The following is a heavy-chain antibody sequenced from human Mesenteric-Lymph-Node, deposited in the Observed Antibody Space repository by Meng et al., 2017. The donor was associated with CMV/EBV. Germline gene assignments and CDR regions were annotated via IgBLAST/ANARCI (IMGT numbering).Heavy chain of an antibody. V-gene: IGHV7-4-1*02. CDR1: RSTCINYD. D-gene: IGHD2-8*01. CDR2: INTNTGIP. Sequence: HGQLVHSGPVCKKPGALVRVLCKSARSTCINYDLNRVPLAAGQGLGRMGWINTNTGIPRYAQGSTGRFVFSLVSSVSTAYLQIKGLKAEDAAVYYCVTGYCTDGVGHVDPWGQGTLVTVSS. J-gene: IGHJ5*02. CDR3: VTGYCTDGVGHVDP.